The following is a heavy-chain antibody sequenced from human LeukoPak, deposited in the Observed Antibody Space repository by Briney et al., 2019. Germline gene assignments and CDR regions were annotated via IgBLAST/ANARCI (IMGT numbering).Heavy chain of an antibody. D-gene: IGHD4-17*01. CDR1: GGCISSSIFY. V-gene: IGHV4-39*01. Sequence: SETLSLTCTVSGGCISSSIFYWVWIRQSPGKGLEWIGSIYYSGSTYYNPSLKSRGTISVETSKNQFSLKVSSVTSADTAMYYCARLYGDYRLDYWGQGTLVTVFS. J-gene: IGHJ4*02. CDR3: ARLYGDYRLDY. CDR2: IYYSGST.